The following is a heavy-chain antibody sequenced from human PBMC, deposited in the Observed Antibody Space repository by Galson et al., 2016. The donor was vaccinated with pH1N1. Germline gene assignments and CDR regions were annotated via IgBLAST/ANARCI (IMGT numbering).Heavy chain of an antibody. CDR1: GGSISSGGYY. CDR3: ARNGNYYDSSGYYYSGVWAFDI. Sequence: TLSLTCTVSGGSISSGGYYWSWIRQHPGKGLEWIGYIYYSGSTYYNPSLKSRVTISVDTSKNQFSLKLSSVAAAETAVYYCARNGNYYDSSGYYYSGVWAFDIWGQGTMVTVSS. V-gene: IGHV4-31*03. J-gene: IGHJ3*02. D-gene: IGHD3-22*01. CDR2: IYYSGST.